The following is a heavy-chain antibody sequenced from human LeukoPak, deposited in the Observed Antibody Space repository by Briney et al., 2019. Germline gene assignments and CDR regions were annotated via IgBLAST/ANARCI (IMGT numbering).Heavy chain of an antibody. CDR2: IYPGDSDT. CDR3: ARWETGTTFNWFDP. D-gene: IGHD1-14*01. CDR1: GYNFPRYW. J-gene: IGHJ5*02. Sequence: GESLKISCKGSGYNFPRYWIGWVRQMPGKGLEWMGIIYPGDSDTRYSPSFQGQVTISADTSINTAYLQWSSLKASDTAMYYCARWETGTTFNWFDPWGQGTLVTVSS. V-gene: IGHV5-51*01.